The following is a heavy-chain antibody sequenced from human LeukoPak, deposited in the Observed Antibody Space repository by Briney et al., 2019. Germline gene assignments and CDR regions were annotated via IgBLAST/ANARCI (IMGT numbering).Heavy chain of an antibody. D-gene: IGHD3-10*01. J-gene: IGHJ4*02. CDR2: IWYDGSNK. CDR3: AKVPYGSGSYEFDY. CDR1: GFTFSTYG. V-gene: IGHV3-33*06. Sequence: GRSLRLSCAASGFTFSTYGMHWVRQAPGKGLEWVALIWYDGSNKKYADSVKGRFTISRDNSKNTLYLQMNSLRAEDTAVYYCAKVPYGSGSYEFDYWGQGTLVTVSS.